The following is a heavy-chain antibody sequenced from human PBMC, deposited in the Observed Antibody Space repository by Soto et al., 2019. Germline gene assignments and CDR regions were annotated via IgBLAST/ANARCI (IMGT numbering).Heavy chain of an antibody. Sequence: VGSLRLSCAASGFTFSDSYMRWIGQSPGKGLEWISYITFSGNTVYYADSLKGRFTISRDNAKNSLYLQMNRLRAEDTAVYYCARVSWREKYGMDVWGQGTTVTVSS. V-gene: IGHV3-11*01. CDR3: ARVSWREKYGMDV. CDR2: ITFSGNTV. CDR1: GFTFSDSY. J-gene: IGHJ6*02.